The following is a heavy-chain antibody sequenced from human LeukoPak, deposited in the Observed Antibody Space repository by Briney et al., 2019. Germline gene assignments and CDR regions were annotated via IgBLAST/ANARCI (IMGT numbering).Heavy chain of an antibody. CDR3: ASLSGYYYDSSGYSTRLSDY. CDR1: GGTFSSYA. J-gene: IGHJ4*02. D-gene: IGHD3-22*01. Sequence: ASVKVSCKASGGTFSSYAISWVRQAPGQGLEWMGRIIPILGIANYAQKFQGRVTITADKSTSTAYMELSSLRSEDTAVYYCASLSGYYYDSSGYSTRLSDYWGQGTLVTVSS. V-gene: IGHV1-69*04. CDR2: IIPILGIA.